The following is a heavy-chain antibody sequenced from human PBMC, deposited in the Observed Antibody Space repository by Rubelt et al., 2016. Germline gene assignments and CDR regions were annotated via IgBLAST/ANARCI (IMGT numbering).Heavy chain of an antibody. CDR1: GGSISSYY. V-gene: IGHV4-59*08. CDR3: ARGRQKGGSTVTADRGY. J-gene: IGHJ4*02. D-gene: IGHD4-17*01. Sequence: QVQLQESGPGLVKPSETLSLTCTVSGGSISSYYWSWIRQPPGKGLEWIGYIYYSGSTNYNPSLKSGGTISVDTSKNQFSLKLSSVTAADTAVYYCARGRQKGGSTVTADRGYWGQGTLVTVSS. CDR2: IYYSGST.